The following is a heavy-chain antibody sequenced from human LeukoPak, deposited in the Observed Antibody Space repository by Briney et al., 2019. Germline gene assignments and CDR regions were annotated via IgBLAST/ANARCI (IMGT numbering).Heavy chain of an antibody. CDR2: IKQDGNEK. CDR3: ARGRQWLEAFYYLDY. V-gene: IGHV3-7*04. D-gene: IGHD6-19*01. J-gene: IGHJ4*02. Sequence: GGSLRLCCAASGFTFTNYAMSWVRQAPGKGLEWVANIKQDGNEKYYVDSVKGRFTISRDDAKNSLYLQMNGLRAEDTAEYYCARGRQWLEAFYYLDYWGQGTLVTVSS. CDR1: GFTFTNYA.